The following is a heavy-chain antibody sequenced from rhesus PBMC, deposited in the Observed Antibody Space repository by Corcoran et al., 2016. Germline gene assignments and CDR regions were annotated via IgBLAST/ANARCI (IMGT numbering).Heavy chain of an antibody. CDR2: IYGSGVST. J-gene: IGHJ6*01. CDR1: GGSISDSYY. CDR3: ARDIAAANYYGLDS. Sequence: QVQLQESGPGLVKPSETLSLTCAVSGGSISDSYYWSWIRPPPGKGLEGIGYIYGSGVSTYSNPSLMSGVTISTDTSKNHFSLKLSSVTAADTAVYYCARDIAAANYYGLDSWGQGVVVTVSS. D-gene: IGHD6-31*01. V-gene: IGHV4S7*01.